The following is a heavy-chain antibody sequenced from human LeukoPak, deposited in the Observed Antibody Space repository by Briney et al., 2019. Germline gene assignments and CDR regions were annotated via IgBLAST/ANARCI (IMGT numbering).Heavy chain of an antibody. V-gene: IGHV4-39*02. Sequence: SETLSLTCTVSGGSISSSSYYWGWIRQPPGKGLEWIGSIYYSGSTYYNPSLKSRVTISVDTSKNQFSLKLSSVTAADTAVYYCARDGSLKGSYLGAFDYWGQGTLVTVSS. D-gene: IGHD1-26*01. CDR1: GGSISSSSYY. CDR3: ARDGSLKGSYLGAFDY. J-gene: IGHJ4*02. CDR2: IYYSGST.